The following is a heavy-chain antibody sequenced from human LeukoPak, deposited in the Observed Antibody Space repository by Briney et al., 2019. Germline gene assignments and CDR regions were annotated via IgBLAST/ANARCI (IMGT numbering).Heavy chain of an antibody. J-gene: IGHJ5*02. CDR3: ARDSGTTGEVKFDP. Sequence: SETLSLTCTVSGGSISSYWSWIRQPAGKGLEWIGRIYGSGTTTYNPSLKSRVSMSIDTSKNQFSLKLMSVTAADMAVYYCARDSGTTGEVKFDPWGQGTLVTVSS. CDR1: GGSISSY. CDR2: IYGSGTT. D-gene: IGHD3-10*01. V-gene: IGHV4-4*07.